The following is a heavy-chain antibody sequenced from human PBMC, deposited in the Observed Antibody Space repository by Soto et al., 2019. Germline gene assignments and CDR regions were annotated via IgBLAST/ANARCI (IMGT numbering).Heavy chain of an antibody. CDR3: AKVRVGCSSTSCYGFDY. Sequence: EVQLLESGGGLVQPGGSPRLSCAASGFTFSSYAMSWVRQAPGKGLEWVSAISGSGGSTYYADSVKGRFTISRDNSKNTRYLQMNSLRAEDTAVYYCAKVRVGCSSTSCYGFDYWGQGTLVTVSS. J-gene: IGHJ4*02. CDR1: GFTFSSYA. CDR2: ISGSGGST. V-gene: IGHV3-23*01. D-gene: IGHD2-2*01.